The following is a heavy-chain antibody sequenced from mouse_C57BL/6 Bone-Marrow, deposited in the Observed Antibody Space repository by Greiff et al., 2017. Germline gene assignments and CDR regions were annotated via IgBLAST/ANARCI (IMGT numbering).Heavy chain of an antibody. J-gene: IGHJ4*01. CDR1: GYAFTNYL. V-gene: IGHV1-54*01. CDR2: INPGSGGT. D-gene: IGHD1-1*01. Sequence: VQLQQSGAELVRPGTSVKVSCKASGYAFTNYLIEWVKQRPGQGLEWIGVINPGSGGTNYNEKFKGKATLTADKSSSTAYMQLSSLTSEDSAVYFCARKDYGIFYAMDYWGKGTSVTVSS. CDR3: ARKDYGIFYAMDY.